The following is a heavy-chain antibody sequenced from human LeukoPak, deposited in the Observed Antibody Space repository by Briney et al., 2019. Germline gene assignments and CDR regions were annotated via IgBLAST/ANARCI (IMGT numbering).Heavy chain of an antibody. Sequence: ASVKVSCKASGYTFTSYDINWVRQATGQGLEWMGWMNPNSGNTGYAQKFQGRVTITRNTSISTAYMELSSLRSEDTAVYYCAREFFNSGSFQNAFDIWGQGTMVTVSS. D-gene: IGHD1-26*01. V-gene: IGHV1-8*03. CDR1: GYTFTSYD. J-gene: IGHJ3*02. CDR3: AREFFNSGSFQNAFDI. CDR2: MNPNSGNT.